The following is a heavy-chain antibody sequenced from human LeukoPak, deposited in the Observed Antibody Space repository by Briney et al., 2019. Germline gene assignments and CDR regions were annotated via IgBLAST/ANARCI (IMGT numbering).Heavy chain of an antibody. D-gene: IGHD6-13*01. CDR3: AREGIAAAGHY. V-gene: IGHV7-4-1*02. Sequence: GGSLRLSCAASGFTFTSYAMNWVRQAPGQGLEWMGWINTNTGNPTYAQGFTGRFVFSLDTSVSTAYLQISSLKAEDTAVYYCAREGIAAAGHYWGQGTLVTVSS. J-gene: IGHJ4*02. CDR2: INTNTGNP. CDR1: GFTFTSYA.